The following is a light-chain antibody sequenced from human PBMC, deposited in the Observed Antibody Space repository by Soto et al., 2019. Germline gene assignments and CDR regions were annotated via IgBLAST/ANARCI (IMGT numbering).Light chain of an antibody. CDR2: NTS. CDR1: QSVSSY. Sequence: EIVLTQSPATLSFSPGERATLSCRASQSVSSYLAWYQQKPGQAPRLLIYNTSNRATGIPARFSGSGSGTDFTLTIGGLETEDFAVYFCQQRTNWPSITFGQGTRLEIK. V-gene: IGKV3-11*01. CDR3: QQRTNWPSIT. J-gene: IGKJ5*01.